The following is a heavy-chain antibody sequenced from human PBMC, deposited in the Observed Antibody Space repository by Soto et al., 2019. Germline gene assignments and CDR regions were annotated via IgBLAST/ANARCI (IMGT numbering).Heavy chain of an antibody. CDR2: IRTSSSYI. J-gene: IGHJ5*02. V-gene: IGHV3-21*01. D-gene: IGHD3-16*01. CDR1: GFTFSNYS. CDR3: ARDLQDYVSFRFDP. Sequence: EVQLVESGGGLVKPGGSLRLSCAASGFTFSNYSMNWFRQAPGKGLGWVSSIRTSSSYIYYADSLKGRFTISRDSAKNSLYLQMNSLRDEDTAVYYCARDLQDYVSFRFDPWGQGTLVTVSS.